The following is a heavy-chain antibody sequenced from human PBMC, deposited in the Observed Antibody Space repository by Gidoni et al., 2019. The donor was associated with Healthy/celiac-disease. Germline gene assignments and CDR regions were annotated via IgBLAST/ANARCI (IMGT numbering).Heavy chain of an antibody. CDR2: ISSSSSYT. Sequence: GGGLVKPGGSLRLSCAASGFTFSDYYMIWIRQAPGKGLEWVSYISSSSSYTNYADSVKGRFTISRDNAKNSLYLQMNSLRAEDTAVYYCARDYSNPSYDIVTGPSNYGMDVWGQGTTVTVSS. V-gene: IGHV3-11*06. CDR1: GFTFSDYY. J-gene: IGHJ6*02. D-gene: IGHD3-9*01. CDR3: ARDYSNPSYDIVTGPSNYGMDV.